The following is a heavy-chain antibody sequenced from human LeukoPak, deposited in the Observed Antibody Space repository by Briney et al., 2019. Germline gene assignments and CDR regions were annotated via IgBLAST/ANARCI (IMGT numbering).Heavy chain of an antibody. CDR3: ARPHRGYDILTGYYHWYFDL. J-gene: IGHJ2*01. CDR1: GGSISSSSYY. V-gene: IGHV4-39*01. CDR2: IYYSGST. D-gene: IGHD3-9*01. Sequence: PSETLSLTCTVSGGSISSSSYYWGWIRQPPGKGLEWIGSIYYSGSTYYNPSLKSRVTISVDTSKNQFSLKLSSVTAADTAVYYCARPHRGYDILTGYYHWYFDLWGRGTLVTVSS.